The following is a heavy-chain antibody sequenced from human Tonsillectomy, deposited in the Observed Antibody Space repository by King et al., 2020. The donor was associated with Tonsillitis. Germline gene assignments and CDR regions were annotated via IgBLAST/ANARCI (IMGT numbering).Heavy chain of an antibody. CDR3: ARQEADGYSYFAY. J-gene: IGHJ4*02. CDR2: IYPGDSDT. CDR1: EYSFTSYW. D-gene: IGHD5-24*01. V-gene: IGHV5-51*01. Sequence: EQLVQSGAEVKKPGESLKISCKGSEYSFTSYWIAWVRQMPGKGLEWMGIIYPGDSDTRYSPSFQGQVTFSADKSISTAYLQWSSLKASDTAMYYCARQEADGYSYFAYWGQGTLVTVSS.